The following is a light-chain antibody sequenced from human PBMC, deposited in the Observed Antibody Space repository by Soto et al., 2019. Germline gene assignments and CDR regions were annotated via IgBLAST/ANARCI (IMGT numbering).Light chain of an antibody. Sequence: QSVLTQPPSVSGAPGQRVTISCTGSSSNIGAPYDVHWYQQLPGTAPRLPMFGNTNRPSGVPDRFSASKSGTSASLAITGLQAEDEADYYCQSYDSSLSGVVFGGGTKLTVL. CDR3: QSYDSSLSGVV. J-gene: IGLJ2*01. CDR2: GNT. CDR1: SSNIGAPYD. V-gene: IGLV1-40*01.